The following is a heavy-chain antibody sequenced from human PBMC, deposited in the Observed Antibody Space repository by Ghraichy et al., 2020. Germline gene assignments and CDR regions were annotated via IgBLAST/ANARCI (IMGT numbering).Heavy chain of an antibody. V-gene: IGHV1-2*02. Sequence: ASVKVSCKASGYTFTGYYMHWVRQAPGQGLEWMGWINPNSGGTNYAQKFQGRVTMTRDTSISTAYMELSRLRSDDTAVYYCASDQSYSGGYQTFFDYWGQGHLVTVSS. J-gene: IGHJ4*02. CDR3: ASDQSYSGGYQTFFDY. D-gene: IGHD1-26*01. CDR2: INPNSGGT. CDR1: GYTFTGYY.